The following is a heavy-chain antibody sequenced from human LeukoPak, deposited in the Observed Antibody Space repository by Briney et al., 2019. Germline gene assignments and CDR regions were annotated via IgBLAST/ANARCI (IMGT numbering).Heavy chain of an antibody. CDR3: ARSMAYYDFWSGYSHYYYMDV. CDR2: FSSNGGST. D-gene: IGHD3-3*01. J-gene: IGHJ6*03. CDR1: GFTFSNYA. Sequence: GGSLRLSCAASGFTFSNYAMHWVRQAPGRGLEYVSAFSSNGGSTYYANSVKGRFTISRDNSKNTLYLQMGSLRPEDMGVYYCARSMAYYDFWSGYSHYYYMDVWGKGTTVTVSS. V-gene: IGHV3-64*01.